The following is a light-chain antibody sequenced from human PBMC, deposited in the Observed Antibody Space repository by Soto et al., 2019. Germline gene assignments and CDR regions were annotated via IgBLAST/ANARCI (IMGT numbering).Light chain of an antibody. CDR3: SSYTISSTLVV. CDR1: NIDVGGYNY. V-gene: IGLV2-14*01. CDR2: EVT. Sequence: QPVLTQPASVSGSPGQSITISCTGTNIDVGGYNYVSWYQQHPGKAPKLMIYEVTYRPSGVSNRFSGSKSGNTASLTISGLQAEDEADYYCSSYTISSTLVVFGGGTQLTVL. J-gene: IGLJ3*02.